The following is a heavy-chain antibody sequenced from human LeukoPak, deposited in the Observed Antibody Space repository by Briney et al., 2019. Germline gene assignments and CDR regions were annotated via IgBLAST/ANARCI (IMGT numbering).Heavy chain of an antibody. Sequence: ASVKVSCKASGYTFTSYDINWVRQATGQGLEWMGWINPNSGGTNYAQNFQGRVTMTRDTSISTAYMDLSRLRSDDTAVYYCARVHSGYDFSYWGQGTLVTVSS. J-gene: IGHJ4*02. D-gene: IGHD5-12*01. V-gene: IGHV1-2*02. CDR1: GYTFTSYD. CDR3: ARVHSGYDFSY. CDR2: INPNSGGT.